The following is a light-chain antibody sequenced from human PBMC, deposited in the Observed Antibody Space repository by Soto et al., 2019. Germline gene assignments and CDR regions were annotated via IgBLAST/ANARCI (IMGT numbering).Light chain of an antibody. CDR3: QQYGSSLWT. V-gene: IGKV3-20*01. CDR2: GAS. Sequence: EIVLTQSPGPLSLSPWERATLSCRASQSVSSSYLAWYQQKPGQAPRLLIYGASSRATGIPDRFSGSGSGTDFTLTISRLEPEDFAAYYCQQYGSSLWTFGQGTKVEIK. J-gene: IGKJ1*01. CDR1: QSVSSSY.